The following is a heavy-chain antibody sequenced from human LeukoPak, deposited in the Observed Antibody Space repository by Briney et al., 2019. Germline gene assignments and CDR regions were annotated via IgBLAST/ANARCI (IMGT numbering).Heavy chain of an antibody. CDR1: GYTFTGYY. CDR3: ARGTGSSWFDP. V-gene: IGHV1-2*02. J-gene: IGHJ5*02. CDR2: INPKSGGT. Sequence: GASVKVSCKASGYTFTGYYMHWVRQAPGQGLEWLGWINPKSGGTNYALKFQGRVTLTRETSISTVYMELSRLTSDDTAVYYCARGTGSSWFDPWGQGTLVTVSS. D-gene: IGHD3-10*01.